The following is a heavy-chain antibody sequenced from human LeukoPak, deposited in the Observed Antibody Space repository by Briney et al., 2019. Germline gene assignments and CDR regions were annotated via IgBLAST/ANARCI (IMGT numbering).Heavy chain of an antibody. CDR1: GGSISSYY. V-gene: IGHV4-4*07. CDR3: ARDLYDSSGYYLLFDY. J-gene: IGHJ4*02. D-gene: IGHD3-22*01. Sequence: PSETLSLTCTVSGGSISSYYWSWIRQPAGKGLEWIGRIYTSGSTNYNPSLKSRVTMSVDTSKNQFSLKLSSVTAADTAVYYCARDLYDSSGYYLLFDYWGQGTLVTVSS. CDR2: IYTSGST.